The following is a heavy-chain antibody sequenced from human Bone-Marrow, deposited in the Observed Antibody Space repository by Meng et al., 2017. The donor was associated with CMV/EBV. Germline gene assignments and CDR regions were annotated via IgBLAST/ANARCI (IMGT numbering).Heavy chain of an antibody. CDR1: GVSISSSSYY. V-gene: IGHV4-39*07. Sequence: SETLSLSCTVSGVSISSSSYYWGWIRQPPGKGLEWIGSIYYSGSTYYNPVLKSRVTISVDTSKNQFSLKLSSVTAADTAVYYCARARIVGATLDYWGQGTLVTVSS. CDR2: IYYSGST. J-gene: IGHJ4*02. D-gene: IGHD1-26*01. CDR3: ARARIVGATLDY.